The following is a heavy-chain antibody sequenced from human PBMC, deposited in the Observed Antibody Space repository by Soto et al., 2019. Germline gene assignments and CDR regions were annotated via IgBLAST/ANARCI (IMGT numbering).Heavy chain of an antibody. D-gene: IGHD4-17*01. V-gene: IGHV3-30*18. CDR2: ILYDGSKK. J-gene: IGHJ4*02. CDR1: GFTFSSYG. Sequence: PGGSLRLSCADSGFTFSSYGMHWVRQAPGKGLEWVAVILYDGSKKYYADSMKGRFTISRDNSKNTLYLQMNSLRAEDTALYYCAKDRGALRWSEEHYYFDYWGQGTLVTVSS. CDR3: AKDRGALRWSEEHYYFDY.